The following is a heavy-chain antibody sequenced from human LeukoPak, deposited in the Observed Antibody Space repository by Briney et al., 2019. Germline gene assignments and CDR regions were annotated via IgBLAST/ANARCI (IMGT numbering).Heavy chain of an antibody. D-gene: IGHD1-1*01. J-gene: IGHJ5*02. CDR1: GGSISTYC. V-gene: IGHV4-59*01. CDR2: IYSSGTT. CDR3: ARDDWNNWFDP. Sequence: SETLSLTCTVSGGSISTYCWTWIRQPPGKGLEWIGYIYSSGTTKYNPSLKSRVTISLDISKNQFSLKLNSVTAADTAVYYCARDDWNNWFDPWGRGTLVIVSS.